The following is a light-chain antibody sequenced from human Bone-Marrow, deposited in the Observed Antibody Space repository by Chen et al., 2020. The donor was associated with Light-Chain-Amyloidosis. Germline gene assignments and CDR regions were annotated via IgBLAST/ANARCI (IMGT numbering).Light chain of an antibody. CDR3: QAWDSSVV. V-gene: IGLV3-1*01. CDR2: QDS. CDR1: KLGDKY. Sequence: SYELTQPPSVYVSPGQTASITCSGDKLGDKYACWYQQKPGQSPVLVIYQDSKRPSGIPERFSGSNSANTATLTISGTQAMDEADYYCQAWDSSVVFGGGTKLTVL. J-gene: IGLJ2*01.